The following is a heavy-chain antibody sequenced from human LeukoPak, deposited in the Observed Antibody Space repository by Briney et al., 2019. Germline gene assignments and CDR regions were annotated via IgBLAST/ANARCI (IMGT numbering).Heavy chain of an antibody. CDR1: GFTFSSSA. Sequence: GGSLRLSCAASGFTFSSSAMHWVRQAPGKGLEWVAVISYDGSNKYYAGSVKGRFTISRDNSKNTLYLQMNSLRVEDTAVYYCARDGYGLDTPMVSTIFDYWGQGTLVTVSS. D-gene: IGHD5-18*01. V-gene: IGHV3-30-3*01. J-gene: IGHJ4*02. CDR3: ARDGYGLDTPMVSTIFDY. CDR2: ISYDGSNK.